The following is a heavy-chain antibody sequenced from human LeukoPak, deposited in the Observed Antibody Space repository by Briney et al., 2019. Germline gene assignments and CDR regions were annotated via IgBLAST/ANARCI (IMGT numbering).Heavy chain of an antibody. D-gene: IGHD2-2*01. CDR2: IIPIFGTA. CDR1: GGTFSGYA. V-gene: IGHV1-69*05. CDR3: ARVCSSSTSCYDY. Sequence: ASVKVSCKASGGTFSGYAISWVRQAPGQGLEWMGGIIPIFGTANYAQKFQGRVTITTDESTSTAYMELSSLRSEDTAVYYCARVCSSSTSCYDYWGQGTLVTVSS. J-gene: IGHJ4*02.